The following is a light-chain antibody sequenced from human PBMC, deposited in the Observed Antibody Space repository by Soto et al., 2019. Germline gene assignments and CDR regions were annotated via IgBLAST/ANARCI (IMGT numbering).Light chain of an antibody. CDR2: AAS. CDR1: QNIREY. J-gene: IGKJ3*01. CDR3: QQSFTSPCFT. V-gene: IGKV1-39*01. Sequence: DIQMTQSPPSLSASVGDRVTITCRASQNIREYLNWYQQKPGKAPKLLIYAASTLQSGAPSRFSGSGSGSAFTLTISSLQPADFATYYCQQSFTSPCFTFGPGTKVD.